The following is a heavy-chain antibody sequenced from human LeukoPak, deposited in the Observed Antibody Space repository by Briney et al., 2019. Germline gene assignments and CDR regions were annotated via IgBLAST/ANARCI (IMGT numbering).Heavy chain of an antibody. Sequence: GGSLRLSCAASGFTFSSYKMNWVRQAPGKGLEWVSYISSSSSTIYYADSVKGRFTISRDNAKNSLYLQMNSLRAEDTAVYYCARDSSTTAFDIWGQGTMVTVSS. V-gene: IGHV3-48*04. D-gene: IGHD6-19*01. CDR1: GFTFSSYK. CDR2: ISSSSSTI. CDR3: ARDSSTTAFDI. J-gene: IGHJ3*02.